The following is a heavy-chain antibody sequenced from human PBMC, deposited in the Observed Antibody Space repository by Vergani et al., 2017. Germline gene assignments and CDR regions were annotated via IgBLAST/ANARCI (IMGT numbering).Heavy chain of an antibody. CDR2: IYVSGIT. CDR1: GTSINNDFYY. Sequence: QVQLQESGPGLVKPSQTLSLTCTVSGTSINNDFYYWHWIRQPAGKGLEWIGRIYVSGITDYNSSLQSRVSMSVDTSKNQFSLTLTSVTAADTAVYRCVCRATSPPRCFDCWGQGTLVIVSS. J-gene: IGHJ4*02. D-gene: IGHD2-2*01. V-gene: IGHV4-61*02. CDR3: VCRATSPPRCFDC.